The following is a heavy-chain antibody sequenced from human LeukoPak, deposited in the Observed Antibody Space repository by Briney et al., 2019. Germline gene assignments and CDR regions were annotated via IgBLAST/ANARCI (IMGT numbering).Heavy chain of an antibody. CDR3: TRDGNIVVVVAATKEVYYYYYMDV. D-gene: IGHD2-15*01. CDR1: GFTFGDYA. Sequence: GGSLRLSCTASGFTFGDYAMSWVRQAPGKGLEWVGFIRSKAYGGTTEYAASVKGRFTISRDDSKSIAYLQMNSLKTEDTAVYYCTRDGNIVVVVAATKEVYYYYYMDVWGKGTTVTISS. CDR2: IRSKAYGGTT. V-gene: IGHV3-49*04. J-gene: IGHJ6*03.